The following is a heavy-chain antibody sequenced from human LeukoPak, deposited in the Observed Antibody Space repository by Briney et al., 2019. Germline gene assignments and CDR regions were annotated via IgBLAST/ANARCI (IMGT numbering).Heavy chain of an antibody. V-gene: IGHV3-7*05. D-gene: IGHD3-3*01. J-gene: IGHJ4*02. CDR1: GFILSNYC. CDR2: IKQDGNEK. Sequence: PEGSLRLSCTASGFILSNYCMNWVRQAPGKGLEWVANIKQDGNEKYYVDSVKGRFTISRDNAKNSLYLQMNSLRAEDTAVYYCARGGWRPVDYWGQGTLVTVSS. CDR3: ARGGWRPVDY.